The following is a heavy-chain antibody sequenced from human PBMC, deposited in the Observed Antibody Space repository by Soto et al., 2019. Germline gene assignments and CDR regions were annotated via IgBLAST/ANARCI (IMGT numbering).Heavy chain of an antibody. Sequence: GGSLRLSCAASGFTFRDHAMHWVRQAQGKGREWLAIIWNDGSNKFYAGSVQGRFTISRDNSKNTVYLQMNTLSAEDTAVYYCARALFPDVDIYAMDVWGQGTTVTVSS. V-gene: IGHV3-33*01. J-gene: IGHJ6*02. CDR2: IWNDGSNK. D-gene: IGHD5-12*01. CDR1: GFTFRDHA. CDR3: ARALFPDVDIYAMDV.